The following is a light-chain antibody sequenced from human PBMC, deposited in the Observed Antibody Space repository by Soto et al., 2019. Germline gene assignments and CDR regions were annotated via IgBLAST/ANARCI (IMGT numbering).Light chain of an antibody. CDR2: TND. V-gene: IGLV1-44*01. CDR1: SSNIGVNT. Sequence: QSALSQPPSASGTPAQRVTISCSGGSSNIGVNTVTLYQQLPRAAPKLLIYTNDQRPSGVPDRFSASKSGTEASLAISGLQSEDEADYYCVAWADSLNGYVFGHGTKVTVL. J-gene: IGLJ1*01. CDR3: VAWADSLNGYV.